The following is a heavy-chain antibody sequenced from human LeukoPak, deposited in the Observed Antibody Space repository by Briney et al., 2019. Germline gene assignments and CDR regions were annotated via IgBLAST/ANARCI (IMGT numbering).Heavy chain of an antibody. CDR1: GYTFTSYA. J-gene: IGHJ4*02. V-gene: IGHV1-3*01. Sequence: ASVKVSCKASGYTFTSYAMHWVRQAPGQRLEWMGWINASNGNTKYSQKFQGRVTITRDTSASTAYMELSSLRSEDTAVYYCARDLEVSLPLTYYYDSSGYYSGSTFDYWGQGTLVTVSS. CDR2: INASNGNT. CDR3: ARDLEVSLPLTYYYDSSGYYSGSTFDY. D-gene: IGHD3-22*01.